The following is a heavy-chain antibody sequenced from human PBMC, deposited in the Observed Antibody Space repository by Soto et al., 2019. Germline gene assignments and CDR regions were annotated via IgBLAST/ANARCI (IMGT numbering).Heavy chain of an antibody. CDR3: ARDEYCSGGSCYSYGMDV. CDR1: GGTFSSYT. J-gene: IGHJ6*02. Sequence: QVQLVQSGAEVKKPGSSVKVSCKASGGTFSSYTISWVRQAPGQGLEWMGRIIPILGLANYAQKFQGRVTITADXXTXTXYMELSSLRSEAPAVYYCARDEYCSGGSCYSYGMDVWGQGTTVTVSS. CDR2: IIPILGLA. V-gene: IGHV1-69*08. D-gene: IGHD2-15*01.